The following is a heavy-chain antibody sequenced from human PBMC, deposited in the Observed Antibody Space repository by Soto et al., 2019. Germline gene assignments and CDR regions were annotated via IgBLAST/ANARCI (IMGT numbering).Heavy chain of an antibody. CDR2: ISSSSTI. V-gene: IGHV3-48*02. CDR1: GFTFSSYS. D-gene: IGHD7-27*01. Sequence: GGSLRLSCAASGFTFSSYSMNWVRQAPGKGLEWVSYISSSSTIYYADSVKGRFTISRDNAKNSLYLQMNSLRDEDTAVYYCARDGSKLTGDAFDIWGQGTMVTVSS. CDR3: ARDGSKLTGDAFDI. J-gene: IGHJ3*02.